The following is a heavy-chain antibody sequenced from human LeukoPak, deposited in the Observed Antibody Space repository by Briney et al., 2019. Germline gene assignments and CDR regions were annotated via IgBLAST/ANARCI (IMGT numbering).Heavy chain of an antibody. J-gene: IGHJ3*02. V-gene: IGHV4-30-2*01. CDR2: IYHSGST. D-gene: IGHD3-22*01. CDR1: GGSISSGGYS. CDR3: ARAYDSSGYYLTDAFDI. Sequence: SETLSLTCAVSGGSISSGGYSWSWIRQPPGKGLEWIGYIYHSGSTYYNPSLKSRVTISVDRSKNQFSLKLSSVTAADTAVYYCARAYDSSGYYLTDAFDIWGQGTIVTVSS.